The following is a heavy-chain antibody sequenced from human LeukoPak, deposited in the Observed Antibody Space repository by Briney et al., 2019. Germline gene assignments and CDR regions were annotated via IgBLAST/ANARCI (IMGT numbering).Heavy chain of an antibody. J-gene: IGHJ4*02. D-gene: IGHD6-19*01. CDR2: ISYSGTT. CDR3: ASLSSSALYCLVG. CDR1: GCSFNTYY. V-gene: IGHV4-59*08. Sequence: SETLSLTCAVSGCSFNTYYLSWIRQPPGKGLEWIGHISYSGTTNYNASLKSRVTISVDTSKNQFSLKLRSVTAADTAVYYCASLSSSALYCLVGWGQGTLVTVSS.